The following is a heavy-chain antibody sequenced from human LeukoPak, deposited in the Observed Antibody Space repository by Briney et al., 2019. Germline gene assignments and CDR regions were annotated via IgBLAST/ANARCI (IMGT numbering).Heavy chain of an antibody. D-gene: IGHD2-15*01. Sequence: GGSLRLSCAASGFTVSSNYMSWVRQAPGKGLGWVSIIYSGGSTYCADSVKGRFTISRDNSKNTLYLQMNSLRAEDTAVYYCARGQRWTYLDYWGQGTLVTVSS. V-gene: IGHV3-53*01. CDR1: GFTVSSNY. CDR2: IYSGGST. J-gene: IGHJ4*02. CDR3: ARGQRWTYLDY.